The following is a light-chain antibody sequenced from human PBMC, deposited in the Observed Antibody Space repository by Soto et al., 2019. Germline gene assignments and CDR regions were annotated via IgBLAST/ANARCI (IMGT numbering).Light chain of an antibody. CDR3: QHYDNLPLFT. V-gene: IGKV3-20*01. J-gene: IGKJ2*01. CDR2: AAS. CDR1: QSVSSNY. Sequence: ESVLTQSPGTLSLSAGERATLSCRASQSVSSNYLAWYQQKPGQAPRLLIYAASSRAAGVPDRFSGSGSGTEFTLTLSGLEPEDFAVYYCQHYDNLPLFTFGQGTRLEI.